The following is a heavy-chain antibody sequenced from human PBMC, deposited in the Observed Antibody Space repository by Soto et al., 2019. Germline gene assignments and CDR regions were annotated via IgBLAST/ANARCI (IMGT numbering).Heavy chain of an antibody. CDR3: AASSAAVAAKNYFDY. Sequence: ASVKVSCKASGFTFTSSAMQWVRQARGQRLEWIGWIVVGSGNTNYAQKFQERVTITRDMSTSTAYMELSSLRSEDTAVYYCAASSAAVAAKNYFDYWGQGTLVTVSS. CDR1: GFTFTSSA. V-gene: IGHV1-58*02. D-gene: IGHD6-19*01. J-gene: IGHJ4*02. CDR2: IVVGSGNT.